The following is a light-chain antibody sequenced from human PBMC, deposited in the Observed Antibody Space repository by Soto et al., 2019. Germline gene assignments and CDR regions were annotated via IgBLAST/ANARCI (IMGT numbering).Light chain of an antibody. Sequence: QSVLTQPPSVSAAPGQKVTISCSGSSSNIGNNYVSWYQQLPGTAPKLLIYDNNKRPSGIPDRFSGSKSGTSATLGITGLQTGDEADYYCGTWDSSLSASYVCGTGTKVTV. CDR1: SSNIGNNY. V-gene: IGLV1-51*01. CDR3: GTWDSSLSASYV. CDR2: DNN. J-gene: IGLJ1*01.